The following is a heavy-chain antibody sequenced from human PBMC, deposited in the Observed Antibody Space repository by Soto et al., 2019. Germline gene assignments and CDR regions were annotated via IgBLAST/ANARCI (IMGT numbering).Heavy chain of an antibody. CDR2: ISSTTNCI. CDR1: GFTFSRYS. CDR3: ARESEDLTSNFDY. V-gene: IGHV3-21*01. Sequence: EVQLVESGGGLVRPGGSLRLSCAASGFTFSRYSMNWVRQAPGKGLEWVSSISSTTNCIYYADSMKGRFTVSRDNAKNSVYLDMNSLSAEDTAVYYCARESEDLTSNFDYWGQGTLVTVSS. J-gene: IGHJ4*02.